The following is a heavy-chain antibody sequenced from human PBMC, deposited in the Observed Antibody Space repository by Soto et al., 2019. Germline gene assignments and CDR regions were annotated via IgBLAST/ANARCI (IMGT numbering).Heavy chain of an antibody. CDR1: GDSVSSNSAA. D-gene: IGHD2-15*01. CDR2: TYYRSKWYN. CDR3: ARVPYCSGGSCPTEDWFDP. V-gene: IGHV6-1*01. Sequence: SQTLSLTCAXSGDSVSSNSAAWNWIRQSPSRGLEWLGRTYYRSKWYNDYAVSVKSRITINPDTSRNQFSLQLNSVTPEDTAVYYCARVPYCSGGSCPTEDWFDPWGQGTLVTVSS. J-gene: IGHJ5*02.